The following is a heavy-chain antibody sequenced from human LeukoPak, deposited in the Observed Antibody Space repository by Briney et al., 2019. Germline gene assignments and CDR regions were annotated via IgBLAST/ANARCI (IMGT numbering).Heavy chain of an antibody. D-gene: IGHD1-26*01. CDR1: GYTFTGYY. J-gene: IGHJ3*02. CDR2: INPNSGGT. V-gene: IGHV1-2*02. CDR3: ARDTRGASAFDI. Sequence: ASVKVFCKASGYTFTGYYMHWVRQAPGQGLEWMGWINPNSGGTNYAQKFQGRVTMTRDTSISTAYMELSRLRSDDTAVYYCARDTRGASAFDIWGQGTMVTVSS.